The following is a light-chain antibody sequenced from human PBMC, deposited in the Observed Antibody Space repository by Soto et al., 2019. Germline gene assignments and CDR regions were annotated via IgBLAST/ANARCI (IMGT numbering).Light chain of an antibody. V-gene: IGKV3-15*01. CDR1: QSVGSD. CDR2: GAS. CDR3: QQYGSSGT. J-gene: IGKJ1*01. Sequence: EIVMTQSPATLSVSPGERFTLSCRASQSVGSDLAWYQQKPGQAPRLLIYGASTRATGIPARFSGSGSGTEFTLTISSLQSEDFAVYYCQQYGSSGTFGQGTKVDIK.